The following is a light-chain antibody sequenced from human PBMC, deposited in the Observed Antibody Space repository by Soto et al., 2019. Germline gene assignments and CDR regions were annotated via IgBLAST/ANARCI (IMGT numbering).Light chain of an antibody. V-gene: IGKV3-15*01. CDR1: QSISTN. Sequence: EIVMTQSPATLSVFPGERATLSCRASQSISTNLAWYQQKPGRAPRLLVYGASARATGIPARFSGSGSGTDFTLTISSLQSEDFAFYYCHQYNNWPPYTFGQGTKLEIK. J-gene: IGKJ2*01. CDR3: HQYNNWPPYT. CDR2: GAS.